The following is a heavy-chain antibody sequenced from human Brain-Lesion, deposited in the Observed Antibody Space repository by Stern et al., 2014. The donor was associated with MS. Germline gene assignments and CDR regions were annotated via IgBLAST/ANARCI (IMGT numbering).Heavy chain of an antibody. Sequence: QLQLQESGPGLVKPSQTLSLTCTVSGGSISSGGYYWSWIRQHQGKGLEWIGYIHYSGRTYYKSALQSRVTISRATSKNQFSLNLNSVTAADTAVYYCARVGVYVQTGWFDPWGQVALVTVSS. V-gene: IGHV4-31*03. CDR2: IHYSGRT. D-gene: IGHD2-8*01. CDR3: ARVGVYVQTGWFDP. J-gene: IGHJ5*02. CDR1: GGSISSGGYY.